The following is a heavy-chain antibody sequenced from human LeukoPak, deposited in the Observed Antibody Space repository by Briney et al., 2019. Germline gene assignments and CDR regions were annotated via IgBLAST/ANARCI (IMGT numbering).Heavy chain of an antibody. D-gene: IGHD1-26*01. V-gene: IGHV3-30*03. CDR2: ISYDGSNK. CDR1: GFTFSSYG. J-gene: IGHJ3*02. CDR3: ARTANRRVGIDI. Sequence: GGSLRLSCAASGFTFSSYGMHWVRQAPGKGLEWVAVISYDGSNKYYADSVKGRFTISRDNSKNTLYLQMNSLRAEDTAVYYCARTANRRVGIDIWGQGTMVTVSS.